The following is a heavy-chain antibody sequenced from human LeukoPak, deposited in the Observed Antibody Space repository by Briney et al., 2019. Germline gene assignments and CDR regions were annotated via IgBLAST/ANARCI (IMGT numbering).Heavy chain of an antibody. D-gene: IGHD5-12*01. J-gene: IGHJ6*02. CDR1: GGSISSGDYY. Sequence: SETLSLTCTVSGGSISSGDYYWSWIRQPPGKGLEWIGYIYYSGSTYYNPSLKSRVTISVDTSKNQFSLKLSSVTAADTAAYYCASSPPTGGFYYYGMDVWGQGTTVTVSS. CDR2: IYYSGST. V-gene: IGHV4-30-4*01. CDR3: ASSPPTGGFYYYGMDV.